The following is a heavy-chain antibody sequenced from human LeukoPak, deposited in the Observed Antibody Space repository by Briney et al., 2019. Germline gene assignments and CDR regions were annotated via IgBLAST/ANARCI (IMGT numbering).Heavy chain of an antibody. CDR3: ASAGIDRWELLTHAFDI. Sequence: GASVKVSCKASGYTFSSHGINWVRQAPGQGFEWMGWINSYNGDTNYAQKFQGRVTLTTDTSTSTAHMELRSLRSDDTAVYYCASAGIDRWELLTHAFDIWGQGTMVTVSS. CDR1: GYTFSSHG. V-gene: IGHV1-18*01. D-gene: IGHD4-23*01. J-gene: IGHJ3*02. CDR2: INSYNGDT.